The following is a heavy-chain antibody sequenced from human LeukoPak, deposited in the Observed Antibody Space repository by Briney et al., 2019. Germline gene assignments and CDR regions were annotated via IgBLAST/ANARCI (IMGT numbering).Heavy chain of an antibody. CDR3: ARARSTYYYYMDV. J-gene: IGHJ6*03. CDR1: GFTFDDYG. V-gene: IGHV3-20*04. Sequence: GGSLRLSCAASGFTFDDYGMSWVRQAPGKGLEWVSGINWNGGSTGYADSLKGRFTISRDNAKNSLYLQMNSLRAEDTALYYCARARSTYYYYMDVWGKGTTVTVSS. CDR2: INWNGGST.